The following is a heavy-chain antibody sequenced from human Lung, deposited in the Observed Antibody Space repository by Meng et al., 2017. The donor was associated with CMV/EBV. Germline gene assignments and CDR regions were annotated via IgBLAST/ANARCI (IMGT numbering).Heavy chain of an antibody. D-gene: IGHD2-2*01. CDR3: VRDFQCTSASCDWDYYYYHGMDV. Sequence: GESXKISCAASGFTVTDNYMIWVRQAPGKGLEWVSVIYSADRAYYADSVRGRFTISRDISKNTVYLQMLNLRAEDAAMYYCVRDFQCTSASCDWDYYYYHGMDVXGQGXTVTVSS. CDR1: GFTVTDNY. V-gene: IGHV3-53*01. CDR2: IYSADRA. J-gene: IGHJ6*02.